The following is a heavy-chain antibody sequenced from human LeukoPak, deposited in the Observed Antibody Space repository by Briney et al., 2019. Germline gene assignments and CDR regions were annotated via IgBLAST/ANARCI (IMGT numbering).Heavy chain of an antibody. D-gene: IGHD2-21*02. CDR3: ARSVTLGGYLIDY. J-gene: IGHJ4*02. V-gene: IGHV1-46*01. CDR1: GYTFTSYG. Sequence: ASVKVSCKASGYTFTSYGISWVRQAPGQGLEWMGIINPSGGSTSYAQKFQGRVTMTRDTSTSTVYMELSSLRSEDTAVYYCARSVTLGGYLIDYWGQGTLVTVSS. CDR2: INPSGGST.